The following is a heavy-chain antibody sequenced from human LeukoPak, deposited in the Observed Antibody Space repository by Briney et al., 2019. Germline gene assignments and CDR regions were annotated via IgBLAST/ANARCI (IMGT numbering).Heavy chain of an antibody. V-gene: IGHV4-59*12. CDR3: AREKQSSGWYVPNYFDY. CDR2: INYPVDT. D-gene: IGHD6-19*01. Sequence: SETLSLTCTVSGDSFIGSYWSWIRQAPGKGLEWIGYINYPVDTNYNPSLQSRVTTSVDTSKNQFSLKLSSVTAADTAVYYCAREKQSSGWYVPNYFDYWGQGTLVTVSS. J-gene: IGHJ4*02. CDR1: GDSFIGSY.